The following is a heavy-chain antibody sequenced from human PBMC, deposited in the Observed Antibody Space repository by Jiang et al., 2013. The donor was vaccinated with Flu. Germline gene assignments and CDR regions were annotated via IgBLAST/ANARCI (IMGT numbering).Heavy chain of an antibody. V-gene: IGHV4-39*01. J-gene: IGHJ5*02. Sequence: KPSETLSLTCIVSGGSISSSSYYWGWIRQPPGKGLEWIGSIYYTGSTYYNPSLKSRVTISVDTSKNQFSLKLTSVTAADTAVYYCARREPILTGYYIDPWGQGTLVTVSS. CDR1: GGSISSSSYY. CDR2: IYYTGST. D-gene: IGHD3-9*01. CDR3: ARREPILTGYYIDP.